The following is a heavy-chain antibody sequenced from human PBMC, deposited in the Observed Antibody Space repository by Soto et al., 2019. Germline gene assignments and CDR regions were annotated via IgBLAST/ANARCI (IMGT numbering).Heavy chain of an antibody. J-gene: IGHJ3*02. CDR3: ARGLQMTTVNPDAFDI. CDR1: GYTFTSSA. D-gene: IGHD4-17*01. V-gene: IGHV1-8*02. CDR2: MNPNSGNT. Sequence: ASVKVSCKASGYTFTSSAMQWVRQATGQGLEWMGWMNPNSGNTGYAQKFQGRVTMTRNTSISTAYMELSSLRSEDTAVYYCARGLQMTTVNPDAFDIWGQGTMVTVSS.